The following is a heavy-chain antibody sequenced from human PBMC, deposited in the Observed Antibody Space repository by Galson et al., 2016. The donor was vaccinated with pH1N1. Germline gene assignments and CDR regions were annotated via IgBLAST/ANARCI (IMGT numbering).Heavy chain of an antibody. CDR1: GDTFSNYA. CDR2: IIPKFGST. D-gene: IGHD3-10*01. CDR3: ARVSSRELYYYQGMDV. J-gene: IGHJ6*02. Sequence: SVKVSCKASGDTFSNYAITWVRQAPGQGLQWMGGIIPKFGSTTESQELEGRVTFSADASTEIVFMELRSLRSEDTAVYYCARVSSRELYYYQGMDVWGQGTTVTVSS. V-gene: IGHV1-69*13.